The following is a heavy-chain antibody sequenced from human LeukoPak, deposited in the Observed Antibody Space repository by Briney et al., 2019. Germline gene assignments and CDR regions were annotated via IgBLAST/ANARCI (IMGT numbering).Heavy chain of an antibody. CDR3: ARGAVAGPFDY. D-gene: IGHD6-19*01. CDR2: ISWDSGSI. Sequence: GGSLRLSCAASGFTFDDYAMHWVRQAPGKGLEWVSGISWDSGSIGYADSVKGRFTISRDNAKNSLYLQMNSLRAEDTALYYCARGAVAGPFDYWGQGTLVTVSS. J-gene: IGHJ4*02. CDR1: GFTFDDYA. V-gene: IGHV3-9*01.